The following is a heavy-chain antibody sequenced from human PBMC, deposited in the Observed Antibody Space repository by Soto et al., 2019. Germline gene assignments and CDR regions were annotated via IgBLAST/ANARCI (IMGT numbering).Heavy chain of an antibody. J-gene: IGHJ4*02. CDR3: VRDYASDSGVLLDF. CDR2: IGAGDGKT. D-gene: IGHD3-22*01. Sequence: QVRLVQSGTEVKKPGASVKVSCKASGYSFTHYVIHWVRQAPGQRLEWMGWIGAGDGKTYYSQNFQGRVTITKDTSATTAYMELSRLIPEDTAVYYCVRDYASDSGVLLDFWGQGTLVTVSS. CDR1: GYSFTHYV. V-gene: IGHV1-3*01.